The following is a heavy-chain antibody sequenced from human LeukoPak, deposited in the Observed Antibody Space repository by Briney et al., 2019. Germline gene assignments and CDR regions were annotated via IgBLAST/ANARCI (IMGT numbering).Heavy chain of an antibody. CDR2: ISGSGGST. V-gene: IGHV3-23*01. D-gene: IGHD1-7*01. CDR1: GFTFSSYA. Sequence: PGGSLRLSCAASGFTFSSYAMSWVRQAPGKGLEWVSAISGSGGSTYYADSVKGRFTISRDNSKNTLYLQMNSLRAEDTAVYYCARDGVMITGTMTYWGQGTLVTVSS. J-gene: IGHJ4*02. CDR3: ARDGVMITGTMTY.